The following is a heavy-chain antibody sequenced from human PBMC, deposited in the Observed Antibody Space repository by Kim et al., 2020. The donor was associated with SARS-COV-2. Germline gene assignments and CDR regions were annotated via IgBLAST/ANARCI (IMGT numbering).Heavy chain of an antibody. Sequence: GSNKYYADSVKGRFTISRDNSKNTLYLQMNSLRAEDTAVYYCARGDSLDYWGQGTLVTVSS. CDR2: GSNK. CDR3: ARGDSLDY. J-gene: IGHJ4*02. D-gene: IGHD2-21*02. V-gene: IGHV3-33*01.